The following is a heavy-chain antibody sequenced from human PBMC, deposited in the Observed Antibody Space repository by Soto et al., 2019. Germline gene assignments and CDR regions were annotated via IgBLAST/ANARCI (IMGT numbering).Heavy chain of an antibody. J-gene: IGHJ1*01. CDR3: AIFEGYSYGHDLLAL. V-gene: IGHV1-18*01. CDR1: GYTFTSYG. Sequence: ASVKVSCKASGYTFTSYGISWVRQAPGQGLEWMGWISAYNGNTNYAQKLQGRVTMTTDTSTSTAYMELRSLRSDDTAVYYCAIFEGYSYGHDLLALCGQGSLVPGSS. CDR2: ISAYNGNT. D-gene: IGHD5-18*01.